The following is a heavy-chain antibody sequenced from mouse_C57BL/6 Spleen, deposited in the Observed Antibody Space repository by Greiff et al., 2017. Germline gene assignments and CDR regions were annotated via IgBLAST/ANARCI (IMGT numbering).Heavy chain of an antibody. CDR2: ISSGSSTI. CDR1: GFTFSDYG. CDR3: ERGAGTNYAMDY. V-gene: IGHV5-17*01. Sequence: EVKLVESGGGLVKPGGSLKLSCAASGFTFSDYGMHWVRQAPEKGLEWVAYISSGSSTIYYADTVKGRFTISRDNAKNTLFLQMTSLRSEDTAMYYCERGAGTNYAMDYWGQGTSVTVSS. D-gene: IGHD4-1*01. J-gene: IGHJ4*01.